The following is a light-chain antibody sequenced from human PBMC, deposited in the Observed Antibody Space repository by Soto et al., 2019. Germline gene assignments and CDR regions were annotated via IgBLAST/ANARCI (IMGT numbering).Light chain of an antibody. CDR1: QSVSSSY. CDR3: QQYGSSPIT. J-gene: IGKJ3*01. Sequence: EIVLTQSPGTLSLSPGERATLSCRASQSVSSSYLAWYQQKPGQAPRLLIFGASRRATGIPDRFSGSGSGIDFTLTISRLEPEDFAVYYCQQYGSSPITFGPGTKVDIK. CDR2: GAS. V-gene: IGKV3-20*01.